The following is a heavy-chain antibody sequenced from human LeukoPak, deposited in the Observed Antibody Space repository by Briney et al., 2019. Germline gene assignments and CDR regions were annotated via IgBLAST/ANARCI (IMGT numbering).Heavy chain of an antibody. CDR3: ATVNVGRITMVRGFLKY. CDR2: FDPEDGET. V-gene: IGHV1-24*01. J-gene: IGHJ4*02. CDR1: GYTLTELS. Sequence: ASVKVSCKVSGYTLTELSMHWARQAPGKGLEWMGGFDPEDGETIYAQKFQGRVTMTEDTSTDTAYMELSSLRSEDTAVYYCATVNVGRITMVRGFLKYWGQGTLVTVSS. D-gene: IGHD3-10*01.